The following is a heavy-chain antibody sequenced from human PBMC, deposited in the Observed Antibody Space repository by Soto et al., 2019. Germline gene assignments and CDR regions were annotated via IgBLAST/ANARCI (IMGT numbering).Heavy chain of an antibody. CDR1: GFDFISCG. D-gene: IGHD3-10*01. Sequence: VASVKVSCKASGFDFISCGMQWVRQARGQRLEWIGWIVVYSGQTHYEQKFQDRVTITRDTSTGTAYIEMTSLSSEDTAVYYCAKDLSPYYYALWPSYGMDVWGQGTTVTVSS. J-gene: IGHJ6*02. CDR2: IVVYSGQT. V-gene: IGHV1-58*02. CDR3: AKDLSPYYYALWPSYGMDV.